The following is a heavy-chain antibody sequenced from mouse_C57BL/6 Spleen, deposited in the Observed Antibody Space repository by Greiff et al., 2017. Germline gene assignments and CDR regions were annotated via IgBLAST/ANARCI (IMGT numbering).Heavy chain of an antibody. CDR2: ISNLAYSI. CDR3: ARLWITTRYYAMDY. V-gene: IGHV5-15*01. Sequence: EVQLVESGGGLVQPGGSLKLSCAASGFTFSDYGMAWVRQAPRKGPEWVAFISNLAYSIYYADTVTGRFTISRENAKNTLYLEMSSLRSEDTAMYYCARLWITTRYYAMDYWGQGTSVTVSS. D-gene: IGHD2-4*01. CDR1: GFTFSDYG. J-gene: IGHJ4*01.